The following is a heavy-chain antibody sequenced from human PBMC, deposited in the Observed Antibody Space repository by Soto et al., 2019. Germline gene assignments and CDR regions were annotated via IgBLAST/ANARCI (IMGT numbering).Heavy chain of an antibody. CDR2: IIPIFGTA. V-gene: IGHV1-69*13. D-gene: IGHD5-18*01. J-gene: IGHJ5*02. Sequence: ASVKVSCKASGGTFSSYAISWVRQAPGQGLEWMGGIIPIFGTANYAQKFQGRVTITADESTSTAYMELSSLRSEDTAVYYCARDYTAMAKALDWFDPWGQGTLVTVSS. CDR3: ARDYTAMAKALDWFDP. CDR1: GGTFSSYA.